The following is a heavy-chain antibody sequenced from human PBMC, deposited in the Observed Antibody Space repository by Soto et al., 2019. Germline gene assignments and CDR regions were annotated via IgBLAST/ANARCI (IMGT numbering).Heavy chain of an antibody. CDR3: AKDLGTDDFWSAYYTYYYMDV. CDR2: ISGSGDNT. D-gene: IGHD3-3*01. Sequence: EVQLLESGGGLVQPGGSLRLSCAASGFTFSSYGLNWVRQAPGKGLEWVSVISGSGDNTYYADSVKGRFTISRDNSKNTLYLQMNSLRAEDTAVYYCAKDLGTDDFWSAYYTYYYMDVWGKGTTVTVSS. J-gene: IGHJ6*03. CDR1: GFTFSSYG. V-gene: IGHV3-23*01.